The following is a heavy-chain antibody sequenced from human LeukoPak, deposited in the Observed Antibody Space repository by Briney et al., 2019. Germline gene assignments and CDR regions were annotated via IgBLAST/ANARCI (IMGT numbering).Heavy chain of an antibody. D-gene: IGHD4-17*01. CDR3: ARRPVANYGDLYYFDY. J-gene: IGHJ4*02. Sequence: PSETLSPTCAVYGGSFSGYYWSWIRQPPGKGLEWIGHIHTSGNTNYNPSLKSRVTISVDTSKNQFSLKLSSVTAADTAVYYCARRPVANYGDLYYFDYWGQGTLVTVSS. V-gene: IGHV4-34*01. CDR1: GGSFSGYY. CDR2: IHTSGNT.